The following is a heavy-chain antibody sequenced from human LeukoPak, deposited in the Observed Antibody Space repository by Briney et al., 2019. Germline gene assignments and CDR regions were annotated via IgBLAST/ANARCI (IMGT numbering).Heavy chain of an antibody. CDR3: TRTFLSGDGYKVGYFDY. CDR2: IYSSGST. J-gene: IGHJ4*02. CDR1: GLTVSSTY. Sequence: PGGSLRLSCAASGLTVSSTYMSWVRQAPGKGLEWVPLIYSSGSTYYADSVKGRFTISRDNSKNTLFLQMNSLTAEDTAMYYCTRTFLSGDGYKVGYFDYWGQGTLVTVSS. D-gene: IGHD5-24*01. V-gene: IGHV3-53*01.